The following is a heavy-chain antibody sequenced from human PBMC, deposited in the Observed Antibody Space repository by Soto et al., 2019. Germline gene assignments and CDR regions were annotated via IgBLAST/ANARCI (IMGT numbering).Heavy chain of an antibody. CDR3: ARDAEVAGTRFEL. V-gene: IGHV1-2*04. CDR2: INPNSGGT. CDR1: GYTFTGYY. Sequence: ASVKVSCKASGYTFTGYYMHWVRQAPGQGLEWMGWINPNSGGTNYAQKFQGWVTMTRDTSISTAYMELSRLRSDDTAVYYCARDAEVAGTRFELCGEGRLVTVSS. D-gene: IGHD6-19*01. J-gene: IGHJ5*02.